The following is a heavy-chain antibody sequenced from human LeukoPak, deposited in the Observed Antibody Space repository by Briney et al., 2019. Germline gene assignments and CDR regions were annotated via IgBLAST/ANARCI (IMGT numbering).Heavy chain of an antibody. CDR3: ARVRIVGATGAFDI. Sequence: SETLSLTCAVYGGSFSGYYWSWIRQPPGKGLEWIGEINHSGSTNYNPSLKSRVTISVDTSKNQFSLQLNSVTPEDTAVYYCARVRIVGATGAFDIWGQGTMVTVSS. CDR2: INHSGST. V-gene: IGHV4-34*01. D-gene: IGHD1-26*01. J-gene: IGHJ3*02. CDR1: GGSFSGYY.